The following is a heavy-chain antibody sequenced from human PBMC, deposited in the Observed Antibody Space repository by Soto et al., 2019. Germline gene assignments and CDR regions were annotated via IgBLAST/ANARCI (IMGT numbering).Heavy chain of an antibody. CDR1: GFSFSTYG. Sequence: GGSLRLSCAASGFSFSTYGMHWVRQAPGKGLEWVSIITGSGTKTYYADAVKGRFTISRDNSKNTLYLQMNSLRVEDTAIYYCAKRDPPAVAVTGTIFWGQGALVTVSS. V-gene: IGHV3-23*01. CDR2: ITGSGTKT. D-gene: IGHD6-19*01. CDR3: AKRDPPAVAVTGTIF. J-gene: IGHJ4*02.